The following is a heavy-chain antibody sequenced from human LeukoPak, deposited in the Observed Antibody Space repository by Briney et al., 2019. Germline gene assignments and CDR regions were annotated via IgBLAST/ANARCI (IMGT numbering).Heavy chain of an antibody. Sequence: PGRSLRLSCAASGFTFSSYGMHWVRQAPGKGLEWVAVIWYDGSNKYYADSVKGRFTISRDNSKNTLYLQMNSLRAEDTAVYYCARGDHYDFWSGYYRDDMYYFDYWGQGTLVAVSS. CDR1: GFTFSSYG. J-gene: IGHJ4*02. D-gene: IGHD3-3*01. V-gene: IGHV3-33*01. CDR3: ARGDHYDFWSGYYRDDMYYFDY. CDR2: IWYDGSNK.